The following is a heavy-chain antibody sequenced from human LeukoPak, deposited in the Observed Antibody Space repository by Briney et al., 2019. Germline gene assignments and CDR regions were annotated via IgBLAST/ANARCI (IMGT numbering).Heavy chain of an antibody. CDR3: ARERCSSTSCLYVFDY. CDR2: IIPIFGIA. Sequence: ASVKVSCKASLGTFSSYAISWVRQAPGQRREWIGRIIPIFGIANYAQKFQRRVTITADKSTSTAYMELSSLRSEDTAVYYCARERCSSTSCLYVFDYWGLGTLVTVSS. J-gene: IGHJ4*02. V-gene: IGHV1-69*04. CDR1: LGTFSSYA. D-gene: IGHD2-2*01.